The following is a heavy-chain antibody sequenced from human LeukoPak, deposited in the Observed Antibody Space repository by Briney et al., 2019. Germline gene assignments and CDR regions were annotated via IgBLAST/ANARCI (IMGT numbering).Heavy chain of an antibody. D-gene: IGHD1-1*01. J-gene: IGHJ5*02. Sequence: GGSLRLSCAASGFTFNNYAVSWVRQAPGRGLEWVSGISASDTKTYYADSVKGRFTISSDNSRNTFYLQMTSLRVEDTAVYYCSKDPVQHGNGLYWFDPWGQGTVVTVSS. CDR3: SKDPVQHGNGLYWFDP. V-gene: IGHV3-23*01. CDR1: GFTFNNYA. CDR2: ISASDTKT.